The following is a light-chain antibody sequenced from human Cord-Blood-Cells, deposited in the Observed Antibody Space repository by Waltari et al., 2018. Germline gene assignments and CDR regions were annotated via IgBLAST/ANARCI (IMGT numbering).Light chain of an antibody. CDR2: EGS. Sequence: QSALTQPASVSGSPGQSITIPCTGTSSDVGSYNLVSWYQHHPGKAPKLMIYEGSKRPSGVSNRFSGSKSGNTASLTISGLQAEDEADYYCCSYAGSSTLVFGGGTKLTVL. V-gene: IGLV2-23*01. CDR3: CSYAGSSTLV. CDR1: SSDVGSYNL. J-gene: IGLJ3*02.